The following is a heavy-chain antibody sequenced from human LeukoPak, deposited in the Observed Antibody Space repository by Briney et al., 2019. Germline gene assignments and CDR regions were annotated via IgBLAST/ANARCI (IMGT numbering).Heavy chain of an antibody. CDR2: INPNSGGT. D-gene: IGHD6-6*01. V-gene: IGHV1-2*02. J-gene: IGHJ5*02. CDR3: ARGRYSSSSQPET. CDR1: GYTFTGYY. Sequence: GASVKVSCKASGYTFTGYYMHWVRQAPGQGLEWMGWINPNSGGTNYAQKFQGRVTMTRDTSISTAYMELSRLRSDDTAVYYCARGRYSSSSQPETWGQGPLVTAPS.